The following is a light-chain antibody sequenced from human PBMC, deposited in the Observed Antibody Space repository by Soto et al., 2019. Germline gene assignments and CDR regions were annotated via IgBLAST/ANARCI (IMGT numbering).Light chain of an antibody. J-gene: IGKJ1*01. CDR1: QSVSTY. CDR3: QQRSNWPPT. V-gene: IGKV3-11*01. CDR2: DAS. Sequence: ELVLTQSPATLSLSPGERATLSCRASQSVSTYLAWYQQKPGQAPRLLISDASSRATGIPARFSGSGSGTDFTLTISSLEPEDLAVYHCQQRSNWPPTFGQGTKVDIK.